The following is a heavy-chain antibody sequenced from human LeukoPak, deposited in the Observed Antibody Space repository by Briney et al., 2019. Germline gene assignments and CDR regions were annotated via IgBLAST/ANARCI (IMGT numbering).Heavy chain of an antibody. CDR3: ARDYGSGGSCTVGY. Sequence: ASVKVSCKTSGYTCIGYYMHWVRQAPGQGNGWMGWIKPKNGGANYAPSFQGRVTMTRDRSISTVYMELTRLTSDDTAVYYCARDYGSGGSCTVGYWGQGTLVTVSS. CDR1: GYTCIGYY. CDR2: IKPKNGGA. D-gene: IGHD2-15*01. V-gene: IGHV1-2*07. J-gene: IGHJ4*02.